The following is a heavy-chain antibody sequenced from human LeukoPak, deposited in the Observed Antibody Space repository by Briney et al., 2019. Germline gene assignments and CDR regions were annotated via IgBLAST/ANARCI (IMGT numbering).Heavy chain of an antibody. CDR1: GYTFTTFW. V-gene: IGHV5-51*01. CDR3: ARRGDTSAVDY. Sequence: GESLKISCRGSGYTFTTFWIGWVRQMPGKGLEWMGIIYPGDSDTRYSPSFQGQVTISVDKSIGTAYLQWSSLKASDTAMYYCARRGDTSAVDYWGQGTLVTVSS. J-gene: IGHJ4*02. CDR2: IYPGDSDT. D-gene: IGHD6-19*01.